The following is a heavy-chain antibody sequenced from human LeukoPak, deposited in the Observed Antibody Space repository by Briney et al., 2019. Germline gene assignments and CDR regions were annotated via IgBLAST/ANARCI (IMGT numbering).Heavy chain of an antibody. CDR1: GYRFTSYW. J-gene: IGHJ6*03. CDR3: ARGDSGSYYAYYYYMDV. V-gene: IGHV5-51*01. Sequence: GESLKISCKGSGYRFTSYWIGWVRQMPGKGLEWMGIIYPGDSDTRYSPSFQGQVTISAGKSISTAYLQWSSLKASDTAMYYCARGDSGSYYAYYYYMDVWGKGTTVTVSS. D-gene: IGHD1-26*01. CDR2: IYPGDSDT.